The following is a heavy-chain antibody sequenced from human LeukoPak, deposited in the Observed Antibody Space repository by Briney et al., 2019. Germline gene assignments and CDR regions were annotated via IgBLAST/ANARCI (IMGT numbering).Heavy chain of an antibody. J-gene: IGHJ3*02. CDR2: INHSGST. CDR1: GGSFSGYY. Sequence: SETLSLTCAVYGGSFSGYYRSWIRQPPGKGLEWIGEINHSGSTNYNPSLKSRVTISVDTSKNQFSLKLSSVTAADTAVYYCARGRGWELRAFDIWGQGTMVTVSS. CDR3: ARGRGWELRAFDI. D-gene: IGHD1-26*01. V-gene: IGHV4-34*01.